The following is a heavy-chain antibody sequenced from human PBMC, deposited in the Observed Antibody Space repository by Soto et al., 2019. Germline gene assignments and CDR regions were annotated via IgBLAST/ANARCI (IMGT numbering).Heavy chain of an antibody. D-gene: IGHD3-9*01. J-gene: IGHJ3*02. CDR2: IDHSEST. Sequence: TSETLSLTCAVSGVSLSNPNWWAWVRQAPGKGLEWIGEIDHSESTNYNPSLNSRVTISLDRSKNQFSLKLSSVAAADTAVYYCARGIFYAFDIWGQGTMVTVSS. V-gene: IGHV4-4*02. CDR3: ARGIFYAFDI. CDR1: GVSLSNPNW.